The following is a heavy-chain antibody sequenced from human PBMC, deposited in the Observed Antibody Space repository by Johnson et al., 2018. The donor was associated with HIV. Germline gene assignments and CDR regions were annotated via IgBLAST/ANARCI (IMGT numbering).Heavy chain of an antibody. CDR1: GFTFSSYG. CDR2: ISCNGSNK. CDR3: AKSTQANILREAGPYGAFDI. V-gene: IGHV3-30*18. D-gene: IGHD6-19*01. Sequence: QVQLVESGGGVVQPGRSLRLSCAASGFTFSSYGMHWVRQAPGKGLEWVAVISCNGSNKYSADSVKGRLTISRDNAKNTLYVKMNSLRAEDTAVYYCAKSTQANILREAGPYGAFDIWGQGTMVTVSS. J-gene: IGHJ3*02.